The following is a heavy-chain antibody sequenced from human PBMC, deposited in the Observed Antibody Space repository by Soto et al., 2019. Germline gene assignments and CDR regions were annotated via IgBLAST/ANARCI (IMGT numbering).Heavy chain of an antibody. Sequence: EVQLVESGGGLVQPGGSLRLSCAASGFTFSSYWMNWVRQAPGKGLECVANINQDGSGKYYVDSVKGRFTISRDNAKNSLSLQMNSLRADDTAVYYCAVQGATFDYWGHGTLVTVSS. D-gene: IGHD1-26*01. V-gene: IGHV3-7*01. J-gene: IGHJ4*01. CDR1: GFTFSSYW. CDR3: AVQGATFDY. CDR2: INQDGSGK.